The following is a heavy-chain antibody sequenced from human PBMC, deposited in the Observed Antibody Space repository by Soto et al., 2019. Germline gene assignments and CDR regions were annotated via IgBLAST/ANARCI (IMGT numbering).Heavy chain of an antibody. CDR1: GFSLSTSGMC. V-gene: IGHV2-70*11. Sequence: SGPTLVNPTQTLTLTCTFSGFSLSTSGMCVSWIRQPPGKALEWLARIDWDDDKYYSTSLKTRLTISKDTSKNQVVLTMTNMDPVDTATYYCSWYSSGWGQIDYWGQGTLVTVSS. D-gene: IGHD6-19*01. J-gene: IGHJ4*02. CDR2: IDWDDDK. CDR3: SWYSSGWGQIDY.